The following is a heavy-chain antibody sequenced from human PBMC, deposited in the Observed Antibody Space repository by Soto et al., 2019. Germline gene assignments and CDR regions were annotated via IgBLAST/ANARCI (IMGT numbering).Heavy chain of an antibody. CDR1: GFTRGDYE. D-gene: IGHD3-10*01. Sequence: GVSLRVSCAVFGFTRGDYEGSWIRQAPGKGPEWVSFISRSGDNIYYVDSVKGRFSISRDKATKSVYLQVRSLSGEDSAAYFCARSSRWVGAAAFDLWRQGTMVTVPS. J-gene: IGHJ3*01. CDR3: ARSSRWVGAAAFDL. CDR2: ISRSGDNI. V-gene: IGHV3-11*01.